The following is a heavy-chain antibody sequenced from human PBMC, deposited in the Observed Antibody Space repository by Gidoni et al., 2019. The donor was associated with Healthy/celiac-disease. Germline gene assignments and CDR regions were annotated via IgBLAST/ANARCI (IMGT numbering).Heavy chain of an antibody. CDR1: GFTFSSYS. CDR2: ISSSSSYI. V-gene: IGHV3-21*01. CDR3: ARDQPDSGYYYGMDV. D-gene: IGHD2-15*01. J-gene: IGHJ6*02. Sequence: EVQLVESGGGLVKPGGSLRLSCAASGFTFSSYSMNWGRQAPGKGLEWVSSISSSSSYIYYADSVKGRFTISRDNAKNSLYLQMNSLRAEDTAVYYCARDQPDSGYYYGMDVWGQGTTVTVSS.